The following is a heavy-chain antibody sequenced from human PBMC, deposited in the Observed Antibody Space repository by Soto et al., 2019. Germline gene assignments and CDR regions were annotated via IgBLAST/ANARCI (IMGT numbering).Heavy chain of an antibody. CDR1: EFSLSDYY. CDR2: ISYSSTYT. D-gene: IGHD3-10*01. Sequence: QVQLVESGGGLVKPGGSLRLSCAASEFSLSDYYMNWIRQAPGKGLEWVSYISYSSTYTNYADSVKGRFTISRDDAKNSLYLQMNSLRGEDTAVYYCARRRYGGPFDYWGQGTLVTVSS. V-gene: IGHV3-11*05. CDR3: ARRRYGGPFDY. J-gene: IGHJ4*02.